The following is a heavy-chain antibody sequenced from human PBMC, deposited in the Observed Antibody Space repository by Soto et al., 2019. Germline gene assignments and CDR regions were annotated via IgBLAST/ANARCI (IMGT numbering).Heavy chain of an antibody. V-gene: IGHV1-18*04. J-gene: IGHJ5*02. D-gene: IGHD6-6*01. CDR2: ISVYSGNT. Sequence: ASVKVSCKASGYTFTTFGINWVRQAPGEGLEWLGWISVYSGNTNYAQRLQGRITMTTDTSTSTAYMELRSLRSDDTAVYYCARDRVAARPGWFDPWGQGTRVTVSS. CDR3: ARDRVAARPGWFDP. CDR1: GYTFTTFG.